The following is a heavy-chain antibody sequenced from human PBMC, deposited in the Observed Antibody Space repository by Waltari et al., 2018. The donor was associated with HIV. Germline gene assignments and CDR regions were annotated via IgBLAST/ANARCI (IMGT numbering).Heavy chain of an antibody. D-gene: IGHD6-13*01. J-gene: IGHJ6*02. V-gene: IGHV3-30*02. CDR3: ARGGLAISPAGTRLYTGMDV. Sequence: QVHLVESGGGVVQPGGSLKLSCAASGFTFSNYLMHWVRQAPGKGLGWVTFIYYDVNKKNYADSGKGRFTISRDNSKKTLYLQMNSLRHEDTAVYYCARGGLAISPAGTRLYTGMDVWGQGTTVTVSS. CDR1: GFTFSNYL. CDR2: IYYDVNKK.